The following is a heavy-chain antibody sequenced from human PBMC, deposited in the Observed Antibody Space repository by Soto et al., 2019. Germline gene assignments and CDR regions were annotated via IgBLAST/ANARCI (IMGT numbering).Heavy chain of an antibody. Sequence: EVQLLESGGGLVQPGGSLRLSFAASGFTFCSYALTLVRQAPGKRLEWVSAVSGSGGRTYYADYVKGRFTMSRDNSKNTLYLKVNSVRGEDRAVYYCAKWSWGTVGYVNGFDPWGQGTMVTVSS. V-gene: IGHV3-23*01. D-gene: IGHD1-26*01. CDR1: GFTFCSYA. CDR2: VSGSGGRT. J-gene: IGHJ5*02. CDR3: AKWSWGTVGYVNGFDP.